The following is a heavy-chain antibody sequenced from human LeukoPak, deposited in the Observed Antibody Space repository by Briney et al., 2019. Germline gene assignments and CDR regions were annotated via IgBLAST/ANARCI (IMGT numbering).Heavy chain of an antibody. CDR3: ARVKDGYNLLAAFDI. CDR2: IYHSGST. D-gene: IGHD5-24*01. J-gene: IGHJ3*02. CDR1: GYSISSGYY. Sequence: SETLSLTCTVSGYSISSGYYWGWIRQPPGKGLEWIGSIYHSGSTYYNPSLKSRVTISVDTSKNQFSLKLSSVTAADTAVYYCARVKDGYNLLAAFDIWGQGTMVTVSS. V-gene: IGHV4-38-2*02.